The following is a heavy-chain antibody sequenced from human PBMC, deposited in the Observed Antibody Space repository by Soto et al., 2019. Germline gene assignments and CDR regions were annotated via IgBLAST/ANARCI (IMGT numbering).Heavy chain of an antibody. V-gene: IGHV1-8*01. J-gene: IGHJ3*02. CDR2: MNPNSGNT. CDR1: GYTFTSYD. D-gene: IGHD3-16*02. Sequence: ASVKVSCKASGYTFTSYDINWVRQATGQGLEWMGWMNPNSGNTGYAQKFQGRVTMTRNTSISTAYMELSSLRSEDTAVYYCARDSGEYDYIWGSYRPHDAFDIWGQGTMVTVSS. CDR3: ARDSGEYDYIWGSYRPHDAFDI.